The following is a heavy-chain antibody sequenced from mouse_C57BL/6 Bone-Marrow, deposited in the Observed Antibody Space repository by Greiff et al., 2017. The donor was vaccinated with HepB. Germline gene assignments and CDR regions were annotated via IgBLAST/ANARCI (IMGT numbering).Heavy chain of an antibody. J-gene: IGHJ3*01. V-gene: IGHV1-82*01. D-gene: IGHD4-1*01. CDR3: ARGLGGGFAY. CDR1: GYAFSSSW. CDR2: IYPGDGDT. Sequence: QVQLKQSGPELVKPGASVKISCKASGYAFSSSWMNWVKQRPGKGLEWIGRIYPGDGDTNYNGKFKGKATLTADKSSSTAYMQLSSLTSEDSAVYFCARGLGGGFAYWVQGTLVTVSA.